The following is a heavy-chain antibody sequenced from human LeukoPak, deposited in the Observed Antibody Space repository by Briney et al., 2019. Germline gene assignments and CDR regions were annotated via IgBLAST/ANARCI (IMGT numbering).Heavy chain of an antibody. D-gene: IGHD2-21*02. CDR2: ISYDGSNK. CDR3: ARGGPLSVVVTFRDAFDI. V-gene: IGHV3-30-3*01. CDR1: GFTFSTYA. Sequence: GGSLRLSCAASGFTFSTYAMTWVRQAPGKGLEWVAVISYDGSNKYYADSVKGRFTISRDNSKNTLYLQMNSLRAEDTAVYYCARGGPLSVVVTFRDAFDIWGQGTMVTVSS. J-gene: IGHJ3*02.